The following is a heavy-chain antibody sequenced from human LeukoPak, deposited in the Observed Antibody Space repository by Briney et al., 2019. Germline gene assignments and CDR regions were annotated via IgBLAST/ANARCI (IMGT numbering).Heavy chain of an antibody. J-gene: IGHJ6*03. V-gene: IGHV3-21*01. CDR1: GFTFSSYS. D-gene: IGHD1-26*01. Sequence: GGSLRLSCAASGFTFSSYSMNWVRQAPGKGLEWVSSISSSSSYIYYADSVKGRFTISRDNAKNSLYLQMNSLGAEDTAVYYCARGYPSHYYMDVWGKGTTVAVSS. CDR3: ARGYPSHYYMDV. CDR2: ISSSSSYI.